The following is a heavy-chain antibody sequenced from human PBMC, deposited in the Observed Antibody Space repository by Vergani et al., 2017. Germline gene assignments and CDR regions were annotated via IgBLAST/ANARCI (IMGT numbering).Heavy chain of an antibody. CDR1: GFTFSSYG. CDR2: ISYDGSNK. Sequence: QVQLVESGGGVVQPGGSLRLSCAASGFTFSSYGMHWVRQAPGKGLEWVAVISYDGSNKYYADSVKGRFTISRDNSKNTLYLKMNSLRAEDTAVYYCARGPDYYGSGSLYPWGQGTLVTVSS. J-gene: IGHJ5*02. D-gene: IGHD3-10*01. V-gene: IGHV3-30*03. CDR3: ARGPDYYGSGSLYP.